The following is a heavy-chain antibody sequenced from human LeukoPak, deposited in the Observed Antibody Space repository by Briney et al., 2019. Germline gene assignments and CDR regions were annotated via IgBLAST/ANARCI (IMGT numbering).Heavy chain of an antibody. CDR3: ARGPTESRRITLY. V-gene: IGHV6-1*01. Sequence: SQTLPQTLACSGDSVLSNLCACHGIRQSPSRGLEWLGRTYYRSRWYSDFAEYVKSRITIDPDTSKTQFSLQLNSVTPDDTAVYSFARGPTESRRITLYCGQGDLVTVSS. D-gene: IGHD4-17*01. J-gene: IGHJ4*02. CDR2: TYYRSRWYS. CDR1: GDSVLSNLCA.